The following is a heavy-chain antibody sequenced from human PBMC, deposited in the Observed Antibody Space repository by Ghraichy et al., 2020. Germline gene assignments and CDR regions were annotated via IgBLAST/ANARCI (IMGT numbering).Heavy chain of an antibody. J-gene: IGHJ4*02. Sequence: GGSLRLSCAASGFTFSNAWMSWVRQAPGKGLEWVGRIKSKTDGGTTDYAAPVKGRFTISRDDSKNTLYLQMNSLKTEDTAVYYCTTGGDIVVVPPGDYWGQGTLVTVSS. D-gene: IGHD2-2*01. CDR1: GFTFSNAW. CDR2: IKSKTDGGTT. V-gene: IGHV3-15*01. CDR3: TTGGDIVVVPPGDY.